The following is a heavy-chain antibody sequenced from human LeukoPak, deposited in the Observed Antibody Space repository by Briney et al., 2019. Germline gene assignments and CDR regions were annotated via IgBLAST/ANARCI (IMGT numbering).Heavy chain of an antibody. V-gene: IGHV3-30-3*01. J-gene: IGHJ3*02. CDR3: ARGTYSSGRCDVFDI. CDR2: VSPDGISK. CDR1: GFALGSAAS. D-gene: IGHD3-22*01. Sequence: GGSLRLSCGASGFALGSAASMRWVRQAPGAGLEWGAAVSPDGISKYFADSVMGRFTISSDISKNGAYLEMDSLRLEDTAVYYCARGTYSSGRCDVFDIWGQGTMVTVSA.